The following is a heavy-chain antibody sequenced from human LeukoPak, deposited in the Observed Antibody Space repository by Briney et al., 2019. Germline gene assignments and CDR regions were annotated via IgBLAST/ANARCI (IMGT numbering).Heavy chain of an antibody. Sequence: GGSLRLSCAASGLTFSSYAMSWVRQAPGKGLEWVSAISGSGGSTYYADSVKGRFTISRDNSKNTLYLQMDSLRAEDTAVYYCAKAVSNYGEIFDYWGQGTLVTVSS. V-gene: IGHV3-23*01. CDR3: AKAVSNYGEIFDY. D-gene: IGHD4-11*01. J-gene: IGHJ4*02. CDR2: ISGSGGST. CDR1: GLTFSSYA.